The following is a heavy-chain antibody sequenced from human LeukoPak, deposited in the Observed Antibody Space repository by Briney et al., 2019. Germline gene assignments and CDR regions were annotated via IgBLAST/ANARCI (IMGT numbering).Heavy chain of an antibody. D-gene: IGHD1-26*01. V-gene: IGHV3-9*01. J-gene: IGHJ4*02. CDR1: GFTFHNA. Sequence: GGSLRLSCLASGFTFHNALHWVRQGPGKGLEWVSGVSWKSHVIDYADSVKGRFTISRDNAKNSLFLEMNSLRPEDTASYYCVKGNSGTYATYFDSWGQGTIVTVAS. CDR3: VKGNSGTYATYFDS. CDR2: VSWKSHVI.